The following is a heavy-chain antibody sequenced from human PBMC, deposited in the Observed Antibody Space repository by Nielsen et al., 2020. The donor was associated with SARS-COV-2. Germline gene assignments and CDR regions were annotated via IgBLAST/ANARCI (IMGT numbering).Heavy chain of an antibody. J-gene: IGHJ6*03. CDR3: ARRVVVVQTGFHYSYMDV. CDR1: GYTFTTYA. CDR2: SNAAKDNT. D-gene: IGHD2-2*01. Sequence: GESLKISCKASGYTFTTYAVHWVRQAPGQRLEWMGWSNAAKDNTKYSQKFQGRVSVTSDTSASTDFVELSGLRSEDTAMFYCARRVVVVQTGFHYSYMDVWGKGTTVTVSS. V-gene: IGHV1-3*01.